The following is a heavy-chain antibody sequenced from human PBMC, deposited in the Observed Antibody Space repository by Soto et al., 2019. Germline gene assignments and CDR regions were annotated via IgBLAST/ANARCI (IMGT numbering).Heavy chain of an antibody. Sequence: ASVKVSCKASGYTFTSYGISWVRQATGQGLEWMGWMNPNSGNTGYAQKFQGRVTMTRNTSISTAYMELSSLRSEDTAVYYCARAPGGTDAFDIWGQGTMVTVSS. CDR3: ARAPGGTDAFDI. J-gene: IGHJ3*02. D-gene: IGHD1-1*01. CDR2: MNPNSGNT. CDR1: GYTFTSYG. V-gene: IGHV1-8*02.